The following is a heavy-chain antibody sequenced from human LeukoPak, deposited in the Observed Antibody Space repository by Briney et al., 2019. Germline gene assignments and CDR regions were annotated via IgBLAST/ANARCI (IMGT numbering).Heavy chain of an antibody. CDR3: ARAGRGTDFDY. CDR2: IYYSGST. Sequence: PSETLSLTCTVSGGSISSGDYYWSWIRQPPGKGLEWIGHIYYSGSTYYNPSLKSRVTISVDTSKNQFSLKLSSVTAADTAVYYCARAGRGTDFDYWGQGTLVTVSS. V-gene: IGHV4-30-4*01. CDR1: GGSISSGDYY. J-gene: IGHJ4*02. D-gene: IGHD1-1*01.